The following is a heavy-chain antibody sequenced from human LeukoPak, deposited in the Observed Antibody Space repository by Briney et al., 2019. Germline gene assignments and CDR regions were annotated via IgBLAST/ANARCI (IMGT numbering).Heavy chain of an antibody. D-gene: IGHD1-7*01. J-gene: IGHJ5*02. CDR3: ARESTGTIGNWFDP. CDR2: ISSSSSTV. V-gene: IGHV3-48*01. Sequence: PGGSLRLSCAASGFTFSSYSMNWVRQAPGKGLEWLSYISSSSSTVYYADSVKGRFTISRDNAKNSLYLQMNSLRAEDTAVYYCARESTGTIGNWFDPWGQGTLVTVSS. CDR1: GFTFSSYS.